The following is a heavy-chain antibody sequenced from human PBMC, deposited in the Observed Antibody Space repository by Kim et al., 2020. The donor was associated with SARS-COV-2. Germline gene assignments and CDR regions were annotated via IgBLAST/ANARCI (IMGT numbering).Heavy chain of an antibody. CDR1: GGTFSSYA. CDR3: ASNQGDYVPSYYYYYGMDV. V-gene: IGHV1-69*13. Sequence: SVKVSCKASGGTFSSYAISWVRQAPGQGLEWMGGIIPIFGTANYAQKFQGRVTITADESTSTAYMELSSLRSEDTAVYYCASNQGDYVPSYYYYYGMDVWGQGTTVTVSS. D-gene: IGHD4-17*01. J-gene: IGHJ6*02. CDR2: IIPIFGTA.